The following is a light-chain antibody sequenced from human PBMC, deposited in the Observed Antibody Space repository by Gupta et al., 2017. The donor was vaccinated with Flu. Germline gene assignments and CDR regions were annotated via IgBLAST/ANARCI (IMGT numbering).Light chain of an antibody. CDR2: GAS. V-gene: IGKV3-20*01. J-gene: IGKJ4*01. CDR1: QSVPRSY. Sequence: ENVLTQSPGTLSLSPGERATLSYRASQSVPRSYVAWYQQKRGQAPRLLISGASARATGIPDRFSGSGSGTDFTLTISRLEPEDFAVYYCQQYGSSVLSFGGGTKVEIK. CDR3: QQYGSSVLS.